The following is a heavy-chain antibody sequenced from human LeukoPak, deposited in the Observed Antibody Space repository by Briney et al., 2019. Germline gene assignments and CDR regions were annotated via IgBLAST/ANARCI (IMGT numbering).Heavy chain of an antibody. CDR1: GGSISSSSYY. J-gene: IGHJ3*02. CDR2: IYYSGST. Sequence: SETLSLTCTVSGGSISSSSYYWGWIRQPPGKGLEWIGSIYYSGSTYYNPSLKSRVTISVDTSKNQFSLKLSSVTAADTAVYYCARTKRTTVTTVPKARDAFDIWGQGTMVTVSS. V-gene: IGHV4-39*07. CDR3: ARTKRTTVTTVPKARDAFDI. D-gene: IGHD4-11*01.